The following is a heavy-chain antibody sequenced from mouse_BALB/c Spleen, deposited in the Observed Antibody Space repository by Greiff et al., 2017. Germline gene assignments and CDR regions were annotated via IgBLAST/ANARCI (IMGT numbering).Heavy chain of an antibody. J-gene: IGHJ1*01. V-gene: IGHV1-5*01. CDR1: GYTFTSYW. D-gene: IGHD1-1*01. CDR3: TRDYGGYFDV. Sequence: EVQRVESGTVLARPGASVKMSCKASGYTFTSYWMHWVKQRPGQGLEWIGAIYPGNSDTSYNQKFKGKAKLTAVTSTSTAYMELSSLTNEDSAVYYCTRDYGGYFDVWGAGTTVTVSS. CDR2: IYPGNSDT.